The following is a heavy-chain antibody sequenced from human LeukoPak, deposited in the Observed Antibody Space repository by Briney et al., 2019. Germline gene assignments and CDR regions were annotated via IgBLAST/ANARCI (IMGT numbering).Heavy chain of an antibody. V-gene: IGHV3-23*01. J-gene: IGHJ4*02. CDR3: AKGVGEYGFRFDS. D-gene: IGHD4-17*01. CDR2: VSGGGGST. Sequence: AGGSLRLSCVASGFTFSDHAMGWVRQAPGKGLEWLSVVSGGGGSTYYADSVKGRLAISRDNSKRTLYLQMSGLRGDDTAVYYCAKGVGEYGFRFDSWGQGALVTVSS. CDR1: GFTFSDHA.